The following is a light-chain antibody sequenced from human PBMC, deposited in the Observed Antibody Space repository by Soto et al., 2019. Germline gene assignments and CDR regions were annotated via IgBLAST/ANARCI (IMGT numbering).Light chain of an antibody. J-gene: IGKJ4*01. Sequence: IQLTQSPSSLSASVGARVTITCRASQGISSYLAWYQQKPGKAPNLLIYAASTLQSGVPSRFSGGGSGTDFTLTISSLQPEDFATYYCQQVYVYPSTFGGGTKVDIK. CDR3: QQVYVYPST. CDR1: QGISSY. V-gene: IGKV1-9*01. CDR2: AAS.